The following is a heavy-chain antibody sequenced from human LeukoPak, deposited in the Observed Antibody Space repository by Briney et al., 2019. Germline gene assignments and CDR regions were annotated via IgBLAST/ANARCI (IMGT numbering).Heavy chain of an antibody. D-gene: IGHD2-15*01. V-gene: IGHV1-69*05. CDR3: ASKVVAAPRDYYYMDV. CDR2: IIPIFGTA. CDR1: GGTFSSYA. J-gene: IGHJ6*03. Sequence: SVKVSRKASGGTFSSYAISWVRQAPGQGLEWMGGIIPIFGTANYAQKFQGRVTITTDESTSTAYMELSSLRSEDTAVYYCASKVVAAPRDYYYMDVWGKGTTVTVSS.